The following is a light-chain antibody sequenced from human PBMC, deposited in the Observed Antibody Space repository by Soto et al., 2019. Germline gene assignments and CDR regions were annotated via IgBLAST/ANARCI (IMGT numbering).Light chain of an antibody. J-gene: IGKJ4*01. V-gene: IGKV3-20*01. CDR2: GTS. Sequence: ENVLTQSPGTLSLYKGERATLSCRASQSVSSSSLAWYQHKPGQAPRLVISGTSRRAAGIPDRFSGSGSGTDFTLTINRLEPEDFAVYYCQQYNSWPLTFGGGTKVDIK. CDR1: QSVSSSS. CDR3: QQYNSWPLT.